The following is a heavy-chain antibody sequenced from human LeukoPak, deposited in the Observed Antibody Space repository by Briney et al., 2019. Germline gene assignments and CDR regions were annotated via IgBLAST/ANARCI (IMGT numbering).Heavy chain of an antibody. CDR3: ARVNPLRYPQPLWYFDL. J-gene: IGHJ2*01. D-gene: IGHD1-14*01. V-gene: IGHV4-59*01. CDR2: IYYSGST. CDR1: GGSISSYY. Sequence: SETLSLTCTVSGGSISSYYWSWIRQPPGKGLEWIGYIYYSGSTNYNPSLKSRVTISVDTSKNQFSLKLSSVTAADTAVYYCARVNPLRYPQPLWYFDLWGRGTLVTVSS.